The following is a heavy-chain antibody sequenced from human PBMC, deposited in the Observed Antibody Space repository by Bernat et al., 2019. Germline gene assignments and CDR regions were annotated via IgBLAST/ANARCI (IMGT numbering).Heavy chain of an antibody. CDR2: IKQDGSEK. CDR1: GFTFGTYW. J-gene: IGHJ4*02. Sequence: EVQLVESGGGLVQPGGSLRLSCTASGFTFGTYWMTWVRQAPGKGLEWVASIKQDGSEKYYLDSVKGRFTISRDNTKNSLYLEMNSLRGEDTAVYYCATRPRQPESWGQGTLVTVSS. D-gene: IGHD6-13*01. CDR3: ATRPRQPES. V-gene: IGHV3-7*01.